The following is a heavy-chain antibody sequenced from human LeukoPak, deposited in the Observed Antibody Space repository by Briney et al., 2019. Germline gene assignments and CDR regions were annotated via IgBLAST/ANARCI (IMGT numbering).Heavy chain of an antibody. CDR2: INHSGST. CDR3: ARVIYGSGVNWFDP. D-gene: IGHD3-10*01. CDR1: GGSISSSSYY. Sequence: SETLSLTCTVSGGSISSSSYYWGWIRQPPGKGLEWIGEINHSGSTNYNPPLKSRVTISVDTSKYQFSLKLSSVTAADTAVYYCARVIYGSGVNWFDPWGQGTLVTVSS. V-gene: IGHV4-39*07. J-gene: IGHJ5*02.